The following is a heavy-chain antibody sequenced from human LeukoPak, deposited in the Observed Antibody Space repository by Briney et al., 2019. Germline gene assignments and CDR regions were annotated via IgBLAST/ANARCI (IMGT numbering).Heavy chain of an antibody. V-gene: IGHV3-66*01. CDR1: GFIFSSNH. J-gene: IGHJ4*02. Sequence: GGSLRLSCAVSGFIFSSNHMNWVRQAPGKGLEWVSVIYSGGYSGGGPFYADSVKGRFTTSSDSSKNTLFLQMNSLRAEDTAVYYCARDVYGDGYNSFDYWGRGILVTVSS. CDR3: ARDVYGDGYNSFDY. CDR2: IYSGGYSGGGP. D-gene: IGHD5-24*01.